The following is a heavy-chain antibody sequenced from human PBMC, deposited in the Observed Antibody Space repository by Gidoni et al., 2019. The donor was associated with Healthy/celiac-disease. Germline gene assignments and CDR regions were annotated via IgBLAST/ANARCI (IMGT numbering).Heavy chain of an antibody. J-gene: IGHJ4*02. V-gene: IGHV4-39*01. CDR2: IYYSGST. CDR3: ARLSPIAVAQIDY. CDR1: GGSISSSSYY. D-gene: IGHD6-19*01. Sequence: QLQLQESGPGLVKPSETLSLTCTVSGGSISSSSYYWGWIRQPPGKGLEWIGSIYYSGSTYYNPSLKSRVTISVDTSKNQFSLKLSSVTAADTAVYYCARLSPIAVAQIDYWGQGTLVTVSS.